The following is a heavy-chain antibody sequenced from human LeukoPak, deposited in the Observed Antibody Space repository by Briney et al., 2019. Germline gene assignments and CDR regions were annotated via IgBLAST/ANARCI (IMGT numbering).Heavy chain of an antibody. J-gene: IGHJ4*02. V-gene: IGHV1-2*02. CDR3: AREENSGSYFDY. CDR1: GYTFTGYY. D-gene: IGHD1-26*01. CDR2: INPNSGGT. Sequence: ASVKVSCKASGYTFTGYYMHWVRQAPGQGLEWMGWINPNSGGTNYAQKFQGRVTITRNTSISTAYMELSSLRSEDTAVYYCAREENSGSYFDYWGQGTLVTVSS.